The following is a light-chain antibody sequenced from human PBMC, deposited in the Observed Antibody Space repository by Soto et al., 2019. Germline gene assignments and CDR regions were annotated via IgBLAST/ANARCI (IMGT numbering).Light chain of an antibody. CDR2: DAS. Sequence: IELTPSPCTLSLSPGAMAPLSCRASQSASSTYLAWYQQKPGQAPRLLIYDASNIATGIPARFSGSGSGTDFTLTISSLQPEDFAVYYCQQDYNLPWTFGHGTKVDIK. CDR1: QSASSTY. V-gene: IGKV3D-7*01. CDR3: QQDYNLPWT. J-gene: IGKJ1*01.